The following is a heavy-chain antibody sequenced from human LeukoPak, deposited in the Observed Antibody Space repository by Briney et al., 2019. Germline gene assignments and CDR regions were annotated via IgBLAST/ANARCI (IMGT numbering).Heavy chain of an antibody. Sequence: TGESLKISCKGSGYSFTSYWISWVRQMPGKGLEWMGRIDPSDSYTNYSPSFQGHVTISADKSISTAYLQWSSLKASDTAMYYCARQVEQSGYFDYWGQGTLVTVSS. CDR3: ARQVEQSGYFDY. J-gene: IGHJ4*02. V-gene: IGHV5-10-1*01. D-gene: IGHD1-26*01. CDR1: GYSFTSYW. CDR2: IDPSDSYT.